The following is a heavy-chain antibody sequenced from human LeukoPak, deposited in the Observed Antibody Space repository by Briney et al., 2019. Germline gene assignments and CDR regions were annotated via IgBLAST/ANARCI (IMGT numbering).Heavy chain of an antibody. CDR2: IYYSGST. V-gene: IGHV4-61*01. J-gene: IGHJ4*02. CDR1: GGSFSSSSYY. D-gene: IGHD1-26*01. Sequence: SETLSLTCTVSGGSFSSSSYYWSWIWQPPGKGLEWIGYIYYSGSTNYNPSLKSRVTISVDTSKNQFSLKLTSVTAADTAVYYCARARIVGVTTVDYWGQGTLVTVSS. CDR3: ARARIVGVTTVDY.